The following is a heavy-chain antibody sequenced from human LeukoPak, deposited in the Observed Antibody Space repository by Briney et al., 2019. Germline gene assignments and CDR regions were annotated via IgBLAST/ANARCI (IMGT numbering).Heavy chain of an antibody. CDR1: GGSISSGGYY. CDR3: ARTFDCSSTSCYTGFDY. J-gene: IGHJ4*02. Sequence: SQTLSLTCTVSGGSISSGGYYWSWIRQHPGKGLEWIGYIYSSGSTHYNPSLESRVSISLDTSKNQSSLKLSSVTAADTAVYYCARTFDCSSTSCYTGFDYWGLGTLVTVSS. V-gene: IGHV4-31*03. CDR2: IYSSGST. D-gene: IGHD2-2*02.